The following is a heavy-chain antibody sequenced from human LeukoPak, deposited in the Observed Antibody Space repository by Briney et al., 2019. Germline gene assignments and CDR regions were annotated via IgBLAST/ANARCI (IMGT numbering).Heavy chain of an antibody. CDR1: GYTFTSYG. D-gene: IGHD3-3*01. J-gene: IGHJ5*02. CDR2: ISAYNGNT. V-gene: IGHV1-18*01. CDR3: ARNIETTIFGVVIRRDWFDP. Sequence: ASVKVSCKASGYTFTSYGISWVRQAPGQGLEWMGWISAYNGNTNYAQKLQGRVTMTTDTSTSTAYMELRSLRSDDTAVYYCARNIETTIFGVVIRRDWFDPWGQGTLVTVSP.